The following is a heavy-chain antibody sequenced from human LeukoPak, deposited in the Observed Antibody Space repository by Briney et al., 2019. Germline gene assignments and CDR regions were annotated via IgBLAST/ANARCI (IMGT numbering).Heavy chain of an antibody. CDR2: IYTSGST. CDR3: ARAEHDYGDSDAFDI. Sequence: SETLSLTCTVSGGSISSYYWSWIRQPAGKGLEWIERIYTSGSTNYNPSLKSRVTMSVDTSKNQFSLKLSSVTAADTAVYYCARAEHDYGDSDAFDIWGQGTMVTVSS. CDR1: GGSISSYY. V-gene: IGHV4-4*07. J-gene: IGHJ3*02. D-gene: IGHD4-17*01.